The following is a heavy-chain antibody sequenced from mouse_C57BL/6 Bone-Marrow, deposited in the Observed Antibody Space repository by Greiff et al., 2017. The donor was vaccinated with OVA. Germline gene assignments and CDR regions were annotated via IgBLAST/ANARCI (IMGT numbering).Heavy chain of an antibody. CDR2: INPGSGGT. CDR3: ARPLDY. V-gene: IGHV1-54*01. J-gene: IGHJ2*01. Sequence: VMLVESGAELVRPGTSVKVSCKASGYAFTNYLIEWVKQRPGQGLEWIGVINPGSGGTNYNEKFKGKATLTADKSSSTAYMQLSSLTSEDSAVYFCARPLDYWGQGTTLTVSS. CDR1: GYAFTNYL.